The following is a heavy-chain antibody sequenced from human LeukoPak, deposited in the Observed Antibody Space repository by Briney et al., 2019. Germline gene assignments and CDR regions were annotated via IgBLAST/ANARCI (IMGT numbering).Heavy chain of an antibody. J-gene: IGHJ4*02. Sequence: SVKVSCMASGGTFSSYAITWVRQAPGQGLEWMGEIIPIFATANYAQKFQGRVTITTDESTSTAYMELSSLRSEDTAVYYCARTPTAVAGISRGYYFDYWGQGTLVTVSS. D-gene: IGHD6-19*01. CDR2: IIPIFATA. CDR3: ARTPTAVAGISRGYYFDY. V-gene: IGHV1-69*05. CDR1: GGTFSSYA.